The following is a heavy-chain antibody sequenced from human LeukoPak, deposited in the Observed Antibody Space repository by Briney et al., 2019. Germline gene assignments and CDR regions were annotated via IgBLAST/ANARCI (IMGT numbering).Heavy chain of an antibody. CDR2: INHSGST. Sequence: SETLSLTCAVYGGSFSGYYWSWIRQPPGKGLEWIGEINHSGSTNYNPSLQSRVTISVDTSKNQFSLKLSSVTAADTAVYYCASATMVVTPRYFDYWGQGTLVTVSS. V-gene: IGHV4-34*01. J-gene: IGHJ4*02. CDR1: GGSFSGYY. D-gene: IGHD4-23*01. CDR3: ASATMVVTPRYFDY.